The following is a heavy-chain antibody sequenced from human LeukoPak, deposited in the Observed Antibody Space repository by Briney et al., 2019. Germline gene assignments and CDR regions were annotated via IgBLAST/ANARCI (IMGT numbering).Heavy chain of an antibody. CDR3: ARGGIVVVPAFDY. CDR1: GGSFSGYY. CDR2: INHSGST. J-gene: IGHJ4*02. V-gene: IGHV4-34*01. D-gene: IGHD2-2*01. Sequence: SETLSLTCAVYGGSFSGYYWSWIRQPPGKGLEWIGEINHSGSTNYNPSLKSRVTISVDTSKNQFSLKLSSVTAAETAVYYCARGGIVVVPAFDYWGQGTLVTVSS.